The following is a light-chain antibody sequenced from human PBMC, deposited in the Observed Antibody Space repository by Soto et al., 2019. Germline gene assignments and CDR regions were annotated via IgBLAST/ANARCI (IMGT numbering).Light chain of an antibody. J-gene: IGLJ2*01. Sequence: QSALTQPASVSGSPGQSITISCTGSSSDIGSYNLVSWYQHHPGKAPKLMIYEGTNRPSGVSNRFSGSKSGNTASLTISGLQAEDGADYYCCSYARGSTLVFGGGTKLTVL. CDR1: SSDIGSYNL. CDR3: CSYARGSTLV. V-gene: IGLV2-23*01. CDR2: EGT.